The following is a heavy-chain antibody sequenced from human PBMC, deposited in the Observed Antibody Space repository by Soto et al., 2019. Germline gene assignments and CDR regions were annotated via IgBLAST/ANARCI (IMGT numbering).Heavy chain of an antibody. Sequence: PSETLSLTCTVSGASIDSYYWNWIRQPPGKGLEWIGYIYYSGSTTYNPSLKTRVTISVDRSKNQFSLTLTSVTAADTAVYYCARDRTHFDSSAYYSGLDVWGQGTTVTVSS. CDR3: ARDRTHFDSSAYYSGLDV. CDR2: IYYSGST. J-gene: IGHJ6*02. D-gene: IGHD3-22*01. CDR1: GASIDSYY. V-gene: IGHV4-59*13.